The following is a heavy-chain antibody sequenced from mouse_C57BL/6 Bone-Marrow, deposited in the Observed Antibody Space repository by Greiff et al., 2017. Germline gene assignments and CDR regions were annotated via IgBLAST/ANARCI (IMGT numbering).Heavy chain of an antibody. Sequence: VQLQQSGPELVKPGASVKIPCKASGYTFTDYNMDWVKQSHGKSLEWIGDINPNNGGTIYNQKFKGKATLTVDKSSSTAYMELRSLTSEDTAVYYCARREVACPYFDYWGQGTTLTVSS. J-gene: IGHJ2*01. CDR1: GYTFTDYN. CDR2: INPNNGGT. V-gene: IGHV1-18*01. D-gene: IGHD1-1*02. CDR3: ARREVACPYFDY.